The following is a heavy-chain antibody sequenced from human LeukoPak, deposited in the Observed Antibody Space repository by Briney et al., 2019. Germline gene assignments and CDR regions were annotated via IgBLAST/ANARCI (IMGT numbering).Heavy chain of an antibody. J-gene: IGHJ6*03. Sequence: GASVKVSCKASGYTFTSYGISWVRQAPGQGLEWMGWISAYNGNTNYAQKLQGRVTMTTDTSTSTAHMELRSLRSDDTAVYYCARTYSSSWETYYYYMDVWGKGTTVTVSS. V-gene: IGHV1-18*01. CDR2: ISAYNGNT. CDR1: GYTFTSYG. D-gene: IGHD6-13*01. CDR3: ARTYSSSWETYYYYMDV.